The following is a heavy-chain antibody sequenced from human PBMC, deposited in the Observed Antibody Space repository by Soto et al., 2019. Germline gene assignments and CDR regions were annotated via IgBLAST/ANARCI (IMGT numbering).Heavy chain of an antibody. CDR2: ISHDGVTK. V-gene: IGHV3-30-3*01. CDR1: GSTFPNYP. J-gene: IGHJ5*02. Sequence: QPGGSLRLSCTASGSTFPNYPMHWVRQAPDKGLEWVAVISHDGVTKNSADSVKGRFTISRDNSGNTLYLQMNSLRIEDTAMYYCVRGGYSSSWERLDPWGQGTLVTVSS. D-gene: IGHD4-4*01. CDR3: VRGGYSSSWERLDP.